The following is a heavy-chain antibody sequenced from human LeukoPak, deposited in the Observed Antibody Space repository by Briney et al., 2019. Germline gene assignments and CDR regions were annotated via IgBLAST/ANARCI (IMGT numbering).Heavy chain of an antibody. J-gene: IGHJ4*02. CDR1: GFTSSSYA. CDR2: TTSSGDGT. CDR3: AKDFSGRTSWHRVDD. D-gene: IGHD6-13*01. Sequence: GGSLRLSCAASGFTSSSYAMSWVRQAPGKGLEWVSGTTSSGDGTSYAHSVKGRFTISRDNSKNTLYLQMNSLRAEDTAIYYCAKDFSGRTSWHRVDDWGQGTLVTVSS. V-gene: IGHV3-23*01.